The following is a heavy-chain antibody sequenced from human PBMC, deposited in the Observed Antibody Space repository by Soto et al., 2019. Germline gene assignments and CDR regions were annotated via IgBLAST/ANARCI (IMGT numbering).Heavy chain of an antibody. Sequence: VPLVESGGGLVKPGGSLRLSCAASGFTFSDYYMSWIRQAPGQGLEWVSYISSSGSTIYDADSVKGRFTISRDNAKNSLYLQMNSLRAEDTAVYYCARDSFSLGSPPPGDWGQGTLVTVSS. V-gene: IGHV3-11*01. D-gene: IGHD3-16*01. CDR2: ISSSGSTI. J-gene: IGHJ4*02. CDR1: GFTFSDYY. CDR3: ARDSFSLGSPPPGD.